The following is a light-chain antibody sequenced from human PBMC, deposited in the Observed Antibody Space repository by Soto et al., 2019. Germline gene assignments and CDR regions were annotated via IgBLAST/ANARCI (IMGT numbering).Light chain of an antibody. CDR2: SNS. V-gene: IGLV1-44*01. Sequence: QSVLTQPPSASGTPGQRVTISCSGSSSNIGSYTAYWYRQLPGTAPKLLIDSNSQRPSGVPDRFSGSKSGTSVSLAISGLQSEDEADYYCAAWDDSLNGVVFGGGTQLTVL. J-gene: IGLJ2*01. CDR3: AAWDDSLNGVV. CDR1: SSNIGSYT.